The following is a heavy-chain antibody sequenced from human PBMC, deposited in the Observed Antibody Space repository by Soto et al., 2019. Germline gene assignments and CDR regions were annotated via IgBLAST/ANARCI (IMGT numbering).Heavy chain of an antibody. Sequence: EVQLLESGGGLVQPGGSLRLSCAASGFTFSSHVMNWVRQAPGKGLEWVAAISGGGGTTYYGDSVEGRFTMSRDNSKNTLYLQMNSLRADDTAVYYCARGPRAPPPHDYGMDVWGQGTTVTASS. CDR1: GFTFSSHV. V-gene: IGHV3-23*01. J-gene: IGHJ6*02. CDR3: ARGPRAPPPHDYGMDV. CDR2: ISGGGGTT.